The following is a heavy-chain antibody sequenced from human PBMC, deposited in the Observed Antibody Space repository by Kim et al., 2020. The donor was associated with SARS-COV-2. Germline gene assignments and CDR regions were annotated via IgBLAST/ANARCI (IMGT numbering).Heavy chain of an antibody. D-gene: IGHD3-22*01. CDR2: IWYDGSNK. J-gene: IGHJ4*02. CDR3: ARDSRYYYDSSGYPPEY. Sequence: GGSLRLSCAASGFTFSSYGMHWVRQAPGKGLEWVAVIWYDGSNKYYADSVKGRFTISRDNSKNTLYLQMNSLRAEDTAVYYCARDSRYYYDSSGYPPEYWGQGTLVTVSS. V-gene: IGHV3-33*01. CDR1: GFTFSSYG.